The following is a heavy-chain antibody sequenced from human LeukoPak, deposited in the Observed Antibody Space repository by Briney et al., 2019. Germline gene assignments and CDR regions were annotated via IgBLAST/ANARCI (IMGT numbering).Heavy chain of an antibody. J-gene: IGHJ4*02. Sequence: SETLSLTCSVSGGSITSYYWSWIRQPPGKGLEWIGHASDGGSTNYSPSLKSRVSISVDTSKNQFSLKLNSVTAADTAVYFCARASTTFDDWGQGTLVTVSS. CDR2: ASDGGST. CDR3: ARASTTFDD. CDR1: GGSITSYY. D-gene: IGHD1-14*01. V-gene: IGHV4-59*01.